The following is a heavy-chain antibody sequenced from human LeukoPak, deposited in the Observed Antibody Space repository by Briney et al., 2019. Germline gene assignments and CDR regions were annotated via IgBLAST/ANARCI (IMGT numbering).Heavy chain of an antibody. D-gene: IGHD4-17*01. V-gene: IGHV1-2*06. Sequence: GASVKVSCKASGYTFTGYYMHWVRQAPGQGLEWMGRINPNGGGTNYAQKFQGRVTMTRDTSISTAYMELSRLRSDDTAVYYCAPMLLYGDFDYWGQGTLVTVSS. CDR1: GYTFTGYY. J-gene: IGHJ4*02. CDR3: APMLLYGDFDY. CDR2: INPNGGGT.